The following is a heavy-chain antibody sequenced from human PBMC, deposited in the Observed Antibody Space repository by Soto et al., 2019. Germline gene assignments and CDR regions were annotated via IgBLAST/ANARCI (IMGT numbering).Heavy chain of an antibody. D-gene: IGHD2-15*01. CDR1: GFTFGSRA. V-gene: IGHV3-23*01. CDR2: ITDTGGDT. Sequence: PGGSLRLSCVASGFTFGSRAMSWVRQAPGEGLEWVSTITDTGGDTKYEDSVRGRFTISRDNSKNTLYLQMSSLRAEDSAGYYCARASKHSYPASRICDFWGRGTLVSVSS. CDR3: ARASKHSYPASRICDF. J-gene: IGHJ4*02.